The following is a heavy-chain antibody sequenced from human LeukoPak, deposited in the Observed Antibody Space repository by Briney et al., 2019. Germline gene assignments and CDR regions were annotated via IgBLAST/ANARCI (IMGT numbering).Heavy chain of an antibody. V-gene: IGHV4-38-2*02. CDR2: IYHSGST. D-gene: IGHD6-13*01. Sequence: SETLSLTCTVSGYSISSGYYWGWIRQPPGKGLEWIGSIYHSGSTYYNPSLKSRVTISVDTSKNQFSLKLSSVTAADTAVYYCARVAAAGTAEIDYWGQGTLVTVSS. CDR3: ARVAAAGTAEIDY. CDR1: GYSISSGYY. J-gene: IGHJ4*02.